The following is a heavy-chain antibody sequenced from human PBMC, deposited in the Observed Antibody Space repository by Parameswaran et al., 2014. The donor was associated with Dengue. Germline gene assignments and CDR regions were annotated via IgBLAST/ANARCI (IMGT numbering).Heavy chain of an antibody. J-gene: IGHJ4*02. CDR1: GGTFSSYT. Sequence: VKVSCKASGGTFSSYTISWVRQAPGQGLEWMGRIIPILGIANYAQKFQGRVTITADKSTSTAYMELSSLRSEDTAVYYCARTHDSSGYYYADYWGQGTLVTVSS. CDR2: IIPILGIA. V-gene: IGHV1-69*02. CDR3: ARTHDSSGYYYADY. D-gene: IGHD3-22*01.